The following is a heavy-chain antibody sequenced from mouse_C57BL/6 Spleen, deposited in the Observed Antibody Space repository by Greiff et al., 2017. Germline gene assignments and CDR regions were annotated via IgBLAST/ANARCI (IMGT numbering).Heavy chain of an antibody. Sequence: QVQLQQPGAELVRPGSSVKLSCKASGYTFTSSWMHWVKQRPIPGLEWICNIDPSDSETHYNQKFKDKATLTVDKSSSTAYMQLSSLTSDDSAVYYCARGGITTDPFDYWGQGTTLTVSS. CDR1: GYTFTSSW. CDR2: IDPSDSET. CDR3: ARGGITTDPFDY. D-gene: IGHD1-1*01. J-gene: IGHJ2*01. V-gene: IGHV1-52*01.